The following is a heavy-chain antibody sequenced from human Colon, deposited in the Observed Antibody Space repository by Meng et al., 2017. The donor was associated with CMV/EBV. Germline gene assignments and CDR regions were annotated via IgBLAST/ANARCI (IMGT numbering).Heavy chain of an antibody. D-gene: IGHD3-22*01. J-gene: IGHJ4*02. CDR2: IIPILNIP. CDR1: GGTFSRYT. CDR3: ARGQYYYDANRFVFHYFDY. V-gene: IGHV1-69*02. Sequence: SVKVSCKAAGGTFSRYTISWVRQAPGQGLEWMGRIIPILNIPSYAQRLQGRITLSADPSTTTAYMELSSLRSEDTAIYYCARGQYYYDANRFVFHYFDYWGQGTLVTVSS.